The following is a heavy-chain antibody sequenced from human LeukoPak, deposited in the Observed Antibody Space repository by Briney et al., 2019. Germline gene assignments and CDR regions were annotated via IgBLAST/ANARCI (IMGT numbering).Heavy chain of an antibody. V-gene: IGHV4-59*01. D-gene: IGHD5-18*01. CDR1: GGSISSYY. CDR2: IYYSGST. CDR3: ARDGNSYGPDFDY. Sequence: TSETLSLTCTVSGGSISSYYWSWIRQPPGKGLEWIGYIYYSGSTNYNPSLKSRVTISVDTSKNQFSLKLSSVTAADTAVYYCARDGNSYGPDFDYWCQGTLVTVSS. J-gene: IGHJ4*02.